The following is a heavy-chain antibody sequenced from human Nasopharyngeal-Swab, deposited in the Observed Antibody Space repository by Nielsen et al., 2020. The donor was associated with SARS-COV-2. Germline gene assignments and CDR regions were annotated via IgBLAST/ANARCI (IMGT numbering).Heavy chain of an antibody. J-gene: IGHJ5*02. Sequence: ASVKVSCKGSGDAYGITWVRQAPGQGLEWMGWINGYNADTKYATKFQGRVTMTTDTSTSTANMELRSLRSDDTAVYYCARGDGFWSGLLIPWGQGTLVTVSS. CDR1: GDAYG. CDR2: INGYNADT. V-gene: IGHV1-18*01. CDR3: ARGDGFWSGLLIP. D-gene: IGHD3-3*01.